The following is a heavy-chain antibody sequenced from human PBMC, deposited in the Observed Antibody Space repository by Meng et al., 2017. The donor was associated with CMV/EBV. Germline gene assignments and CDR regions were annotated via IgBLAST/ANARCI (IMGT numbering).Heavy chain of an antibody. Sequence: QVQLVLPGAEVKSPGASVKFSCQTYGYRFSDHYMHWVRQAPGQGLEWMGWIYPNSGGTHYAQKFQDRVTMTRDTSISTVYMELSRLTSDDTAVYYCVRDHNWGPDYWGQGTLVTVSS. D-gene: IGHD1-1*01. CDR3: VRDHNWGPDY. CDR2: IYPNSGGT. CDR1: GYRFSDHY. J-gene: IGHJ4*02. V-gene: IGHV1-2*02.